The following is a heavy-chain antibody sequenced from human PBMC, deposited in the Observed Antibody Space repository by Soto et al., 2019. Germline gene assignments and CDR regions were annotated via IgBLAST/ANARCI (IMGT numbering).Heavy chain of an antibody. CDR1: GDSISNGYY. D-gene: IGHD3-22*01. CDR3: ARAAYGSLDY. J-gene: IGHJ4*02. CDR2: IYNTGIT. V-gene: IGHV4-38-2*01. Sequence: PSETLSLTCAVSGDSISNGYYWAWIRQPPGKGLEWIGSIYNTGITYYNPSLKSRVTISVDTSKNQFSLKLSYVTAADTAVYYCARAAYGSLDYWGQGTLVTVSS.